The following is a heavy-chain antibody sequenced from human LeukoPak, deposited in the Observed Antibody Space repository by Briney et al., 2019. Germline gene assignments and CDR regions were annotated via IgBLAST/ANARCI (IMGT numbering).Heavy chain of an antibody. CDR1: GFTFSSYW. V-gene: IGHV3-23*01. D-gene: IGHD6-19*01. Sequence: GGSLRLSCAASGFTFSSYWMHWVRQAPGKGLEWVSVIDGSGGRTYYVDSVKGRFTISRDNSKNTLYLQMNSLRAEDMAVYYCAKDFGTSAWYPFDYWGQGSLVTVSS. J-gene: IGHJ4*02. CDR2: IDGSGGRT. CDR3: AKDFGTSAWYPFDY.